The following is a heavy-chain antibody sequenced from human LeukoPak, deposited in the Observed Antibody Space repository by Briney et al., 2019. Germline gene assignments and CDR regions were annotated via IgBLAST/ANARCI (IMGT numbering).Heavy chain of an antibody. CDR3: ARDCSSTSCLGRAFDI. CDR2: IYHSGST. J-gene: IGHJ3*02. Sequence: SETLSLTCTVSGGSISSGGYYWSWIRQPPGKGLEWIGYIYHSGSTYYNPSLKSRVTISVDGSKSQFSLKLSSVTAADTAVYYCARDCSSTSCLGRAFDIWGQGTMVTVSS. V-gene: IGHV4-30-2*01. D-gene: IGHD2-2*01. CDR1: GGSISSGGYY.